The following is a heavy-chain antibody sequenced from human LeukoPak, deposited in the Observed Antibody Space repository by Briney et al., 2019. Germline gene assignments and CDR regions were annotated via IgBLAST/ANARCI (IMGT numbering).Heavy chain of an antibody. J-gene: IGHJ4*02. CDR1: GYTFTSYY. D-gene: IGHD3-9*01. CDR2: INPSGGST. Sequence: GASVKVSCKASGYTFTSYYIHWVRQAPGQGLEWMGIINPSGGSTNYAQKFQGRVTMTRDMSISTAYMELSRLRSDDTAVYYCARSYYDILTGYPGPDYWGQGTLVTVSS. CDR3: ARSYYDILTGYPGPDY. V-gene: IGHV1-46*01.